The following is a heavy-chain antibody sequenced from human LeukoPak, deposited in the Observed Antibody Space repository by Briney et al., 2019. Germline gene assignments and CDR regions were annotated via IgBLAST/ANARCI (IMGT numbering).Heavy chain of an antibody. Sequence: PGGSLRLSCTASGFAFDEHGMSWVRQVPGKGLEWVSGINWSGGSTGYADPLRGRFTISRDNAKNSLYLQMDSLRAEDTALYYCARAPITSPFYFGYWGQGTLVTVSS. V-gene: IGHV3-20*04. CDR3: ARAPITSPFYFGY. CDR2: INWSGGST. CDR1: GFAFDEHG. D-gene: IGHD2-2*01. J-gene: IGHJ4*02.